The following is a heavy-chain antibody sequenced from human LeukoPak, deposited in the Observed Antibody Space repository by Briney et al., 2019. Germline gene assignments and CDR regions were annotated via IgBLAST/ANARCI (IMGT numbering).Heavy chain of an antibody. CDR1: GGSISSGSYY. D-gene: IGHD2-2*01. V-gene: IGHV4-61*02. J-gene: IGHJ2*01. CDR3: ARSKYQLLSFYWYFDL. Sequence: PSQTLSLTCTVSGGSISSGSYYWSWIRQPAGKGLEWIGRIYTSGSTNYNPSLKSRVTISVDTSKNQFSLRLSSVSAADTAVYYCARSKYQLLSFYWYFDLWGRGTLVTVSS. CDR2: IYTSGST.